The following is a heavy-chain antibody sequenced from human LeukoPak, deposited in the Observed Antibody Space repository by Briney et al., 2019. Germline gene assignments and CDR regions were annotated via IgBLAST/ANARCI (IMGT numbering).Heavy chain of an antibody. CDR2: ISSNGGST. J-gene: IGHJ4*02. CDR3: AKDIDYGGAN. V-gene: IGHV3-64*01. D-gene: IGHD4-23*01. CDR1: GFTFSRYA. Sequence: GGSLRLSCAASGFTFSRYAMHWVRQAPGKGLESVSAISSNGGSTYYANSVKGRFTISRDNSKNTLYLQMGSLRAEDLAVYYCAKDIDYGGANWGQGTLVIVSS.